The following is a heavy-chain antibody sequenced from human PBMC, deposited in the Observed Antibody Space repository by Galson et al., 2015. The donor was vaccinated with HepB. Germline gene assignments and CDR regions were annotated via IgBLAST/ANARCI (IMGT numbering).Heavy chain of an antibody. CDR2: INTGNGNT. CDR3: ARVRELSYGDYVRYSYYYMDV. CDR1: GYTFRNYA. J-gene: IGHJ6*03. V-gene: IGHV1-3*04. Sequence: SVKVSCKASGYTFRNYAMHWVRQAPGQRLEWMGWINTGNGNTKYSQKFQGRVTIIRDTSASTVYMELSSLRSGDTAVYYCARVRELSYGDYVRYSYYYMDVWGKGTTVTVSS. D-gene: IGHD4-17*01.